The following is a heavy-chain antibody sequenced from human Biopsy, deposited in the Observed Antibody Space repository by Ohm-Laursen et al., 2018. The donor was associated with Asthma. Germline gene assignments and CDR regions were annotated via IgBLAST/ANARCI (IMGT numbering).Heavy chain of an antibody. CDR3: ARDLRSDNWNPWGMDV. Sequence: SLRLSCAASRFTYEMHWVRQAPGKGLEWVAVISYGGSSIYYADSVKGRFTIPRDNSKNTLSLQMNSLRVEDTAVYYCARDLRSDNWNPWGMDVWGLGTTVTVAS. D-gene: IGHD1-20*01. V-gene: IGHV3-30-3*01. CDR2: ISYGGSSI. CDR1: RFTYE. J-gene: IGHJ6*02.